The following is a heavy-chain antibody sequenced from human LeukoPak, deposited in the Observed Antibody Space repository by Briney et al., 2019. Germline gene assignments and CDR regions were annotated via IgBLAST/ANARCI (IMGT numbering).Heavy chain of an antibody. CDR3: ARRSGSNWPSFDY. D-gene: IGHD1-26*01. J-gene: IGHJ4*02. Sequence: GGSLRLSCAASGFTFNNYAMNWVRQAPGKGLEWVSGISGFGGSTYYAPSVKGRLTISRDNFGNTLYLHLDSLRVEDTAIYYCARRSGSNWPSFDYWGQGALVTVSS. CDR1: GFTFNNYA. V-gene: IGHV3-23*01. CDR2: ISGFGGST.